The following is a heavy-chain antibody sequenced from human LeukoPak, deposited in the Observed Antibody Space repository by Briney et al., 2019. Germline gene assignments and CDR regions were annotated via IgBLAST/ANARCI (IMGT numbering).Heavy chain of an antibody. V-gene: IGHV3-23*01. CDR1: GFTFSSYA. CDR2: ISGSGGST. J-gene: IGHJ4*02. CDR3: AKEMTTSGYYDALDY. Sequence: GASLRLSCAASGFTFSSYAMSWVRQAPGKGLEGVSAISGSGGSTYYADSVKGRFTISRDNSKNTLYLHMNSLRAEDTAVYYCAKEMTTSGYYDALDYWGQGTLVTVSS. D-gene: IGHD3-22*01.